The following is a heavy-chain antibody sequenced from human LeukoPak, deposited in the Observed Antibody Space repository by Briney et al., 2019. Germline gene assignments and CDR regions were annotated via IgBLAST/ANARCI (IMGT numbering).Heavy chain of an antibody. CDR1: GGTFSSYA. Sequence: EASVKVSCKASGGTFSSYAISWVRQAPGQGPEWMGGIIPIFGTANYAQKFQGRVTITADESTSTAYMELSSLRSEDTAVYYCARGARGYSGYGRPGGRPYYFDYWGQGTLVTVSS. V-gene: IGHV1-69*01. D-gene: IGHD5-12*01. CDR2: IIPIFGTA. CDR3: ARGARGYSGYGRPGGRPYYFDY. J-gene: IGHJ4*02.